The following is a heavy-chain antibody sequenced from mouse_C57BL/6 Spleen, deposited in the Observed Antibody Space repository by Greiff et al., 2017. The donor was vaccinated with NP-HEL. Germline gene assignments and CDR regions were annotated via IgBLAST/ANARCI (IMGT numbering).Heavy chain of an antibody. J-gene: IGHJ4*01. CDR2: INPNNGGT. V-gene: IGHV1-26*01. Sequence: EVQLQQSGPELVKPGASVKISCKASGYTFTDYYMNWVKQSHGKSLEWIGDINPNNGGTSYNQKFKGKATLTVDKSSSTAYMELRSLTSEDSAVYYCASGGSTVVAMDYWGQGTSVTVSS. CDR3: ASGGSTVVAMDY. D-gene: IGHD1-1*01. CDR1: GYTFTDYY.